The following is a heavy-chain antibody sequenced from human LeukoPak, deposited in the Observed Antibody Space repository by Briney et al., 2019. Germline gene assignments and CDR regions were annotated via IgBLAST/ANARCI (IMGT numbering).Heavy chain of an antibody. CDR1: GYTFTSYY. J-gene: IGHJ4*02. V-gene: IGHV1-46*01. Sequence: ASVKLSCKSSGYTFTSYYMHWVRQAPGQGLEGMGIINPSGGSTSYAQKFQGRVTMTRDTSTSTVYMELSSLRSEDTAVYYCAREGTGSHFDYWGQGTLVTVSS. CDR3: AREGTGSHFDY. CDR2: INPSGGST. D-gene: IGHD1-1*01.